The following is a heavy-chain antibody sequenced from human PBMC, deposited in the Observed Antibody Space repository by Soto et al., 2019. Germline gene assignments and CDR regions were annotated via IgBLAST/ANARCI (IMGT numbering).Heavy chain of an antibody. Sequence: SVKVSCKASGGTFSNYTITWVRQAPGQGLEWMGGIIPIFGTANYAQKFQGRVTITADESTSTAYMELSSLRSEDTAVYYCARDYDFPYYYGMDVWGQGTTVTVSS. D-gene: IGHD3-3*01. CDR1: GGTFSNYT. CDR2: IIPIFGTA. J-gene: IGHJ6*02. V-gene: IGHV1-69*13. CDR3: ARDYDFPYYYGMDV.